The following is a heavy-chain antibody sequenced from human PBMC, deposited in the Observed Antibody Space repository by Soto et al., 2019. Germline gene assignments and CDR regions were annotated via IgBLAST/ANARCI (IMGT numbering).Heavy chain of an antibody. Sequence: PGGSLRLSCAASGFTFSGSAMHWVRQASGKGLEWVGRIRSKANSYATAYAASVKGRFTISGDDSKNTAYLQMNSLKTEDTAVYYCTRQIVGATLSYYYGMDVWGQGTTVTVSS. V-gene: IGHV3-73*01. CDR3: TRQIVGATLSYYYGMDV. D-gene: IGHD1-26*01. CDR1: GFTFSGSA. CDR2: IRSKANSYAT. J-gene: IGHJ6*02.